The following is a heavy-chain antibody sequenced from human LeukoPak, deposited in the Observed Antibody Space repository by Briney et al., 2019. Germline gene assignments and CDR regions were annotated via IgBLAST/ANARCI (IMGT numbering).Heavy chain of an antibody. CDR1: GFTFSSYA. V-gene: IGHV3-23*01. CDR3: AKGSLRGPTQVPFDP. D-gene: IGHD3-10*01. Sequence: GGSLRLSCAASGFTFSSYAMTWVRQAPGKGLEWVSTISGSGGITHYTDPVKGRFTISRDNSKSTLYLQMSSLRAEDTAVYYCAKGSLRGPTQVPFDPWGQGTLVTVSS. CDR2: ISGSGGIT. J-gene: IGHJ5*02.